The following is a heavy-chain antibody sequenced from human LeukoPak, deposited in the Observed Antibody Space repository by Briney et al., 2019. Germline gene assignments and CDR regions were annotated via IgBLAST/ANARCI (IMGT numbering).Heavy chain of an antibody. CDR1: GYTFTTYE. D-gene: IGHD5-18*01. CDR3: AAVSPQNSSSGYSYGLPPYYYYMDV. J-gene: IGHJ6*03. Sequence: GASVKVSCKASGYTFTTYEIHWVRQAPGQGLEWMGWMNPNSGNTNYAQKFQERVTITRDMSTSTAYMELSSLRSEDTAVYYCAAVSPQNSSSGYSYGLPPYYYYMDVWGKGTTVTVSS. CDR2: MNPNSGNT. V-gene: IGHV1-8*03.